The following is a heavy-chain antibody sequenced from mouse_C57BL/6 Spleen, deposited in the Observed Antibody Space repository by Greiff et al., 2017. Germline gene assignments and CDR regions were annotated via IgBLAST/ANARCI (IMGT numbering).Heavy chain of an antibody. Sequence: QVQLQQPGAELVMPGASVKLSCKASGYTFTSYWMHWVKQRPGQGLEWIGEIDPSDSYTNYNQKFKGKSTLTVDKSSSTAYMQLSSLTSEDSAVYYCASGGRSGDVAYWGQGTLVTVSA. CDR1: GYTFTSYW. D-gene: IGHD3-2*02. J-gene: IGHJ3*01. CDR3: ASGGRSGDVAY. CDR2: IDPSDSYT. V-gene: IGHV1-69*01.